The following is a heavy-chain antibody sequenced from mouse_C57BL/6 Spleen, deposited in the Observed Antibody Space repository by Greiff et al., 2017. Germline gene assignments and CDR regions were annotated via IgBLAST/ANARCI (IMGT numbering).Heavy chain of an antibody. V-gene: IGHV5-17*01. CDR1: GFTFSDYG. CDR2: ISSGSSTI. J-gene: IGHJ1*03. Sequence: EVQLQQSGGGLVKPGGSLTLSCAASGFTFSDYGMHWVRQAPEKGLEWVAYISSGSSTIYYADTVKGRFTISRDNAKNTLFLQMTSLRSEDTAMYYCARGDYDDWYFDVWGTGTTVTVSS. D-gene: IGHD2-4*01. CDR3: ARGDYDDWYFDV.